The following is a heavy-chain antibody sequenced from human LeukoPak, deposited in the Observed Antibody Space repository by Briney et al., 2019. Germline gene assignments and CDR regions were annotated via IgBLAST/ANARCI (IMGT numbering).Heavy chain of an antibody. Sequence: SVKVSCKASGGTFSSNAINWVRQAPGQGFEWMGGIIPIPGTTNFAQKFQGRVTITTDESRSITYMELSSLTSEDTAVYYCARDRCSSSICYLFDYWGQGTLVTVSS. CDR1: GGTFSSNA. CDR3: ARDRCSSSICYLFDY. D-gene: IGHD2-2*01. CDR2: IIPIPGTT. J-gene: IGHJ4*02. V-gene: IGHV1-69*05.